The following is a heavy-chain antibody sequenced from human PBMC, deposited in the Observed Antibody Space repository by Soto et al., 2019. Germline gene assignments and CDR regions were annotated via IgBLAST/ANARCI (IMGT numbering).Heavy chain of an antibody. CDR1: GDSVSSNSAA. J-gene: IGHJ6*03. CDR3: ARDYYGSGSYYYYYYYMDV. D-gene: IGHD3-10*01. V-gene: IGHV6-1*01. CDR2: TYYRSKWYN. Sequence: PSQTLSLTCAISGDSVSSNSAAWNWIRQSPSRGLEWLGRTYYRSKWYNDYAVSVKSRITINPDTSKNQFSLQLNSVTPEDTAVYYCARDYYGSGSYYYYYYYMDVWGKGTTVTVSS.